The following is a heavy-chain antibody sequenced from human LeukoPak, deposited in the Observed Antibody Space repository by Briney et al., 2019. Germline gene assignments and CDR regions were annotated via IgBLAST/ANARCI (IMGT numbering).Heavy chain of an antibody. D-gene: IGHD3-22*01. CDR1: EFTFSNHG. J-gene: IGHJ3*02. V-gene: IGHV3-23*01. Sequence: GGSLRLSCAASEFTFSNHGIHWVRQAPGKGLEWVSAISGSGGSTYYADSVKGRFTISRDNSKNTLYLQMNSLRAEDTAVYYCAKDRRGSGYADAFDIWGQGTMVTVSS. CDR2: ISGSGGST. CDR3: AKDRRGSGYADAFDI.